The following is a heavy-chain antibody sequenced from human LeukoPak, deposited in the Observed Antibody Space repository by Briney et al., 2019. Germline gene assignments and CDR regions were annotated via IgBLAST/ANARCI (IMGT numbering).Heavy chain of an antibody. CDR1: GGSISSSSYY. CDR2: IYYSGST. D-gene: IGHD3-22*01. Sequence: SETLSLTCTVSGGSISSSSYYWGWIHQPPGKGLEWIGSIYYSGSTYYNPSLKSRVTISVDTSKNQFSLKLSSVTAADTAVYYCAKKTYYYDSNDYYGYYFDYWGQGTLVTVSS. J-gene: IGHJ4*02. V-gene: IGHV4-39*01. CDR3: AKKTYYYDSNDYYGYYFDY.